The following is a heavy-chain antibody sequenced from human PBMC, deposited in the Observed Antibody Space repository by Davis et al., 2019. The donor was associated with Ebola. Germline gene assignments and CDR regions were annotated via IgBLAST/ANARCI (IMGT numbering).Heavy chain of an antibody. CDR3: ARVASYGDYFDY. CDR1: GGSISSGGYY. V-gene: IGHV4-61*08. D-gene: IGHD4-17*01. Sequence: MPSETLSLTCAVSGGSISSGGYYWSWIRQPPGKGLEWIGYIYYSGSTNYNPSLKSRVTISVDTSKNQFSLKLSSVTAADTAVYYCARVASYGDYFDYWGLGTLVTVSS. CDR2: IYYSGST. J-gene: IGHJ4*02.